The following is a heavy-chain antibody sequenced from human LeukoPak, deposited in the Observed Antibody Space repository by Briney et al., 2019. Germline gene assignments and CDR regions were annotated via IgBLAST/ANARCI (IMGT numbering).Heavy chain of an antibody. CDR3: ARVVGDYYDSSTYYLWNY. CDR1: GFTFSIYW. D-gene: IGHD3-22*01. J-gene: IGHJ4*02. V-gene: IGHV3-7*01. CDR2: INQDGSEI. Sequence: HPGGSLRLSCAASGFTFSIYWMSWVRQAPGKGLEWVANINQDGSEIHYVDSVKGRFTISRDNAKNSLYLQMNSLRAEDTAVYYCARVVGDYYDSSTYYLWNYWGQGTLVTVSS.